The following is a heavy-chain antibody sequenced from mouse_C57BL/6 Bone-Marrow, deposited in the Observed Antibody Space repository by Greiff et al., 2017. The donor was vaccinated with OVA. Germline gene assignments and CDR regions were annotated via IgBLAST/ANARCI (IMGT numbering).Heavy chain of an antibody. Sequence: QVQLQQSGPGLVQPSQSLSITCTVSGFSLTSYGVHWVRQSPGKGLEWLGVIWSGGSTDYNAAFISRLSISKDNSKSQVFFKMNSLQADDTAIYYCARGELQGGYYYGPAWFAWWGQGTLVTVSA. J-gene: IGHJ3*01. CDR2: IWSGGST. V-gene: IGHV2-2*01. CDR1: GFSLTSYG. D-gene: IGHD1-1*01. CDR3: ARGELQGGYYYGPAWFAW.